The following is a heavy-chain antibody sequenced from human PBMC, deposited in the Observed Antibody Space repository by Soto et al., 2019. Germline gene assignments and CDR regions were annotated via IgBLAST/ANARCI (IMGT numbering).Heavy chain of an antibody. J-gene: IGHJ5*02. CDR1: GDSISSYS. Sequence: SETLSLTCTVSGDSISSYSWSWIRQPAGMGLEWIGRVYTSGTTNFNPSLKSRVSMSVDTSKNQFSLRLNSVTAADTAIYFCARDRINMLRGAPPFDPWGQGILVTVSS. D-gene: IGHD3-10*01. V-gene: IGHV4-4*07. CDR2: VYTSGTT. CDR3: ARDRINMLRGAPPFDP.